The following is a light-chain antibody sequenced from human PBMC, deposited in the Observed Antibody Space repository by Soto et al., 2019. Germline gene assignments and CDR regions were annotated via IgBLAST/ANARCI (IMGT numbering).Light chain of an antibody. CDR3: NQNTRWPRT. CDR2: NVS. V-gene: IGKV2-30*01. CDR1: QNLIYSDGNTY. J-gene: IGKJ1*01. Sequence: VVLTQSPLSLPVTLGQPASISCRSSQNLIYSDGNTYLIWFQQRPGQSPSGLIYNVSDRASVVPDRFSGSGSGTDFTLKISRVEAEDFGIYYCNQNTRWPRTFGQGTKGEIK.